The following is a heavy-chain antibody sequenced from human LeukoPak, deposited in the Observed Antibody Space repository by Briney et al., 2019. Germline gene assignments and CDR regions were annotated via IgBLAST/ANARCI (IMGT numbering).Heavy chain of an antibody. CDR2: VSGSGGST. CDR1: GFTFSSYA. CDR3: AKPRAVGVNAFFDY. V-gene: IGHV3-23*01. Sequence: QTGGSLRLSCAASGFTFSSYAMRWVRQAPGKGLEWVSSVSGSGGSTYYADSVKGRFTISRDNSKNTLYLQMNSLRAEETAVYYCAKPRAVGVNAFFDYWGQGTLVTVSS. J-gene: IGHJ4*02.